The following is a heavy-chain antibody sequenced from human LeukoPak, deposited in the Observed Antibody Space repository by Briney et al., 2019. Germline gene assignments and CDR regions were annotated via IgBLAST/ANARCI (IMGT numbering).Heavy chain of an antibody. CDR1: GFTFSSYA. Sequence: GGSLRLSCAASGFTFSSYAIHWVRQAPGKGLQWVAVISYDGNTIHYADSVKGRFTISRDTSKNTLYLQMNSLRTEDTAVYYCARSGGLRKFDYWGQGTLVTVSS. V-gene: IGHV3-30-3*01. CDR3: ARSGGLRKFDY. J-gene: IGHJ4*02. D-gene: IGHD1-14*01. CDR2: ISYDGNTI.